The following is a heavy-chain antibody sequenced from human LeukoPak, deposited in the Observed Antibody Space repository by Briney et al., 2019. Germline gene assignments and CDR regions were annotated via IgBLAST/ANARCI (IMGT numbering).Heavy chain of an antibody. CDR1: GYTFTSYY. D-gene: IGHD2-21*01. Sequence: GASVKVSCKASGYTFTSYYLYWVRQAPGQGLEWMGVINPSGGSTTSAQKFQGRVTMTRDTSTSTVYMELRSLRSEDTAVYYCARGPGPADDGGGYCSDYWGQGTLVTVSS. CDR2: INPSGGST. CDR3: ARGPGPADDGGGYCSDY. J-gene: IGHJ4*02. V-gene: IGHV1-46*01.